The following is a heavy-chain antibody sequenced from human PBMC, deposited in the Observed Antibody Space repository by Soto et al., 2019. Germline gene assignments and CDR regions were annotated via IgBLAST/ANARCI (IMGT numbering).Heavy chain of an antibody. V-gene: IGHV3-64D*06. CDR3: VKVLDGSGWYYYDH. CDR1: GFTFSNSY. CDR2: ISSDGDRI. J-gene: IGHJ4*02. Sequence: SGSLRISCSASGFTFSNSYMHWVRQAPGKGLEYVSAISSDGDRIYYADSVKGRFTITRDNSKSTLFLQMISLRPADTAVYYCVKVLDGSGWYYYDHWGQGVLVTVSS. D-gene: IGHD6-19*01.